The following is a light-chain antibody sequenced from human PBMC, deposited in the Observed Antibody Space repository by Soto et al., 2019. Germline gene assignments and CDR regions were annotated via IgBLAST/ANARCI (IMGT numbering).Light chain of an antibody. Sequence: EIVLTQSPATLSLSPGERATLSCGASQTLTSNYLAWYQQRPGLAPRVLIYDGSTRATGIPDRFRGSGSGTGFTPPLSRPGPEDAGGYFFPKYGGSPPPALTFGGGTTVEI. J-gene: IGKJ4*01. CDR3: PKYGGSPPPALT. CDR2: DGS. CDR1: QTLTSNY. V-gene: IGKV3D-20*01.